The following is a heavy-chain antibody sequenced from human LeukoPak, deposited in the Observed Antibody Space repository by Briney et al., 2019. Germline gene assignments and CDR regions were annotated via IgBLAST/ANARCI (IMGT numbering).Heavy chain of an antibody. CDR3: ATGMGYPDSQADSSEISDYYYGTDV. CDR1: GYNLTELS. CDR2: FDPEDGET. D-gene: IGHD3-22*01. Sequence: ASVKVSCKVSGYNLTELSMHWVRQAPGKGLEWMGGFDPEDGETIYAQKFQGRVTMTEDTSTDTAYMELSSLRSEDTAVYYCATGMGYPDSQADSSEISDYYYGTDVWGQGTTVTVSS. V-gene: IGHV1-24*01. J-gene: IGHJ6*02.